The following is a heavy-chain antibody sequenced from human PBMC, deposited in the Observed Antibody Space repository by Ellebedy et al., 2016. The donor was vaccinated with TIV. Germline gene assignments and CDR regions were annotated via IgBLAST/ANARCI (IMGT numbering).Heavy chain of an antibody. J-gene: IGHJ4*02. CDR3: ASGRSSGSYFED. D-gene: IGHD3-10*01. V-gene: IGHV3-11*01. CDR2: ISSSGTTT. Sequence: GGSLRLXXAASGLTFRDYYMTWVRQAPGKGLEWVSYISSSGTTTLYTDSVRGRFTISRDNAKNSLSLQMNSLRTDDTAVYYCASGRSSGSYFEDWGQGTLVTVSS. CDR1: GLTFRDYY.